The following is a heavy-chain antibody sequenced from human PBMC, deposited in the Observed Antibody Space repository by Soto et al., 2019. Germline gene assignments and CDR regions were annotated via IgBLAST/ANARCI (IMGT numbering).Heavy chain of an antibody. D-gene: IGHD3-16*01. CDR2: ISSSGSTI. CDR1: GFTFSNYY. Sequence: QAQLVESGGGLVKPGGSLRLSCAASGFTFSNYYMSWIRQAPGKGLEWVSYISSSGSTIYYADSVKGRFTISRDNAKNSLYLQMNSLRAEDTAVYYCASYDLMGLAAVDYWGQGTLVTVSS. J-gene: IGHJ4*02. V-gene: IGHV3-11*01. CDR3: ASYDLMGLAAVDY.